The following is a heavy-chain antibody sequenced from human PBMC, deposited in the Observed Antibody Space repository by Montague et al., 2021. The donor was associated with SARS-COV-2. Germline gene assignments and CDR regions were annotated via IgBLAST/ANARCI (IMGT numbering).Heavy chain of an antibody. V-gene: IGHV4-59*01. Sequence: SETLSLTCTVSGGSINSDYWSWIRQPPGKGLEWIGCIYYRGSTNYNPSLKSRVTISVDTSKNQFSLELISVTAADTAVYYCAREDRWNWFDPWGQGILVTVSS. CDR1: GGSINSDY. D-gene: IGHD5-24*01. J-gene: IGHJ5*02. CDR3: AREDRWNWFDP. CDR2: IYYRGST.